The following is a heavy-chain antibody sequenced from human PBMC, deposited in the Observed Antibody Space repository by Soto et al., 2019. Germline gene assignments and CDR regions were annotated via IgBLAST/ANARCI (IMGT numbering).Heavy chain of an antibody. CDR1: GGSISSGGYS. J-gene: IGHJ4*02. CDR3: ARGAVTATHFDY. CDR2: IYHSGST. V-gene: IGHV4-30-2*01. Sequence: PSETLSLTCAVSGGSISSGGYSWSWIRQPPGKGLEWIGYIYHSGSTYYNPSLKRRGTISVDRSKNQFALKLSSVTAADTAVYYRARGAVTATHFDYCGQGTLVTVSS. D-gene: IGHD2-21*02.